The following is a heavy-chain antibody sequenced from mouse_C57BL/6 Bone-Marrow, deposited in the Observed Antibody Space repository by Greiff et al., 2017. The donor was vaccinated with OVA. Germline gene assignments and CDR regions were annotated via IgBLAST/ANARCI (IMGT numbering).Heavy chain of an antibody. D-gene: IGHD1-1*01. CDR1: GYTFTSYW. CDR3: ARKGDYGRPPFAY. V-gene: IGHV1-55*01. CDR2: IYPGSGST. Sequence: QVQLQQPGAELVKPGASVKMSCKASGYTFTSYWITWVKQRPGQGLEWIGDIYPGSGSTNYNEKFKSKATLTVDTSSSTAYMQLSSLTSEDSAVYYCARKGDYGRPPFAYWGQGTLVTVSA. J-gene: IGHJ3*01.